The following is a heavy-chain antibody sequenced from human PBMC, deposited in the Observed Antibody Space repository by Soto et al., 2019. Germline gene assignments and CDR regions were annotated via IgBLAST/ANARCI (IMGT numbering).Heavy chain of an antibody. CDR2: ISSNSAYI. CDR3: TRDASRDSSARGWFDP. Sequence: SLRLSCAASGFTFRSFTMNWVRQAPGRGLEWVSTISSNSAYIYYTDALRGRFTISRDNAKNSLHLQMNSLRAEDTAVYYCTRDASRDSSARGWFDPWGPGTLVTVSS. D-gene: IGHD6-13*01. V-gene: IGHV3-21*01. J-gene: IGHJ5*02. CDR1: GFTFRSFT.